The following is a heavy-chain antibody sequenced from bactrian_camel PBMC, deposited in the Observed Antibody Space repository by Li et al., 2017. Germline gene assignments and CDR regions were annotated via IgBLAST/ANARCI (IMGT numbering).Heavy chain of an antibody. Sequence: HVQLVESGGGSAQVGGSLKLACTASVRTSCMAWFRQAPGKEREGVAGLDSDGRTTYAASVKGRFTIVEDNAKNTMFLQMNNLKSDDTGVYYCAAAPGYITPWHVRNHYRLWGQGTQVTVS. CDR3: AAAPGYITPWHVRNHYRL. J-gene: IGHJ4*01. V-gene: IGHV3S53*01. D-gene: IGHD7*01. CDR2: LDSDGRT. CDR1: VRTSCM.